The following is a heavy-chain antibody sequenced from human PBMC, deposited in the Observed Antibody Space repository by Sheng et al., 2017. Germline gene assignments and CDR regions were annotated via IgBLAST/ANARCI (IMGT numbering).Heavy chain of an antibody. CDR3: ARRPIQLSVLDV. CDR2: IYHSGST. D-gene: IGHD5-18*01. Sequence: QVQLQESGPGLVKPSETLSLTCAVSGYSISSGYYWGWIRQPPGKGLEWIGSIYHSGSTYYNPSLKSRVTISVDTSKNQFSLKLSSVTAADTAVYYCARRPIQLSVLDVWGQGTTVTVSS. J-gene: IGHJ6*02. CDR1: GYSISSGYY. V-gene: IGHV4-38-2*01.